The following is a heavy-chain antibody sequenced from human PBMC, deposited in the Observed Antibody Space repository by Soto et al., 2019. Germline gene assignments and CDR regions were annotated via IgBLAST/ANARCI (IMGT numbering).Heavy chain of an antibody. D-gene: IGHD1-26*01. J-gene: IGHJ4*02. Sequence: EVQLVESGGGLVKPGGSLRLSCAASGFTFSSYSMNWVRQAPGKGLEWVSSISSSSSYIYYADSVKGRFTISRDNAKNSLYLQMNSLRAEDTAVYYCARETPSSCGFDYWGQGTLVTVSS. CDR1: GFTFSSYS. V-gene: IGHV3-21*01. CDR2: ISSSSSYI. CDR3: ARETPSSCGFDY.